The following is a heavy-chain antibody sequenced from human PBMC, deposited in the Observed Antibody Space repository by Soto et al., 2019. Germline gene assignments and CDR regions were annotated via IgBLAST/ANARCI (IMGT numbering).Heavy chain of an antibody. CDR2: ISGGSSYT. V-gene: IGHV3-11*06. CDR3: AKTIVAASGYYFDH. J-gene: IGHJ4*02. Sequence: QVQLVESGGGLVKPGGSLRLACAASGFSFGDSYMSWVRQAPGKGLEWLSYISGGSSYTNYADSVKGRFTISRDNAKRSLYLEMKSLRADDTAVYYCAKTIVAASGYYFDHWGQGNLVTVSS. CDR1: GFSFGDSY. D-gene: IGHD2-21*01.